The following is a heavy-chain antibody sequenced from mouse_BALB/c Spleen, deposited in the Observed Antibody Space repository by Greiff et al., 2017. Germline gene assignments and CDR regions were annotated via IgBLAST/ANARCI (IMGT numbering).Heavy chain of an antibody. D-gene: IGHD1-1*01. V-gene: IGHV2-6-7*01. CDR2: IWGDGST. Sequence: VHLVESGPGLVAPSQSLSITCTASGFSLTGYGVNWVRQPPGKGLEWLGMIWGDGSTDYNSALKSRLSIRKDNSKSQVFLKMNSLQTDDTARYYCARGGYYYGSKAMDYWGQGTSVTVSS. CDR3: ARGGYYYGSKAMDY. J-gene: IGHJ4*01. CDR1: GFSLTGYG.